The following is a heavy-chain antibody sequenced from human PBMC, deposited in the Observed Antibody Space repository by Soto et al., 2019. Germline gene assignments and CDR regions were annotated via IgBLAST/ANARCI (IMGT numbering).Heavy chain of an antibody. CDR1: GFIFSNYV. J-gene: IGHJ4*02. D-gene: IGHD3-16*02. CDR2: ISDSGGTS. V-gene: IGHV3-23*01. CDR3: ARRWKYLYIARKDF. Sequence: HPGGSLRLSCAASGFIFSNYVMSWVRQAPGKGLEWVSSISDSGGTSYYADSVKGRFTISRDNSKNTLYLQMNSLRAEDTAIYYCARRWKYLYIARKDFWGQGTLVPVSS.